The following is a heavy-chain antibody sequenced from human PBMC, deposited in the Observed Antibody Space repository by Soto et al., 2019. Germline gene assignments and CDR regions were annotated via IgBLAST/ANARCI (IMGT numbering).Heavy chain of an antibody. V-gene: IGHV2-5*02. CDR3: AHMKGVGFFDV. D-gene: IGHD1-26*01. Sequence: GSGPTLVNPKQTLTLTCTFSGFSLSATGAAVAWIRQPPRKAPAWLALNYWDDDKRYSPSLKSRLTITKDTSKKQVVLTMTNMDPVDTATYYCAHMKGVGFFDVWGQGTMVTVSS. J-gene: IGHJ3*01. CDR2: NYWDDDK. CDR1: GFSLSATGAA.